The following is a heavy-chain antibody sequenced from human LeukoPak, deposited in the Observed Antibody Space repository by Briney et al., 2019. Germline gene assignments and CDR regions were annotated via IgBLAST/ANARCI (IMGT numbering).Heavy chain of an antibody. J-gene: IGHJ4*02. CDR1: GYTFTSYG. V-gene: IGHV1-18*01. CDR2: ISAYNGNT. Sequence: ASVKVSCKASGYTFTSYGISWVRQAPGQGLEWMGWISAYNGNTNYAQKLQGRVTMTTDTSTSTAYMELRSLRSDDTAVYYCARESQIVGATTNDYWGQGTLVTVSS. CDR3: ARESQIVGATTNDY. D-gene: IGHD1-26*01.